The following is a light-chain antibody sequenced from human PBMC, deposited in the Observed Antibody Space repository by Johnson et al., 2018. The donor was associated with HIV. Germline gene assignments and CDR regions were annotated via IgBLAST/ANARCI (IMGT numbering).Light chain of an antibody. CDR2: DTD. Sequence: QSVLTQPPSVSAAPGQKVTVSCSGSSSNIGNNFVSWYQQVPGTAPKLLIYDTDKRPSGIPDRFSGSKSGTSATLGISALQTGDEADYYCGTWDNSLSAGVFGSWTKVTVL. V-gene: IGLV1-51*01. CDR3: GTWDNSLSAGV. CDR1: SSNIGNNF. J-gene: IGLJ1*01.